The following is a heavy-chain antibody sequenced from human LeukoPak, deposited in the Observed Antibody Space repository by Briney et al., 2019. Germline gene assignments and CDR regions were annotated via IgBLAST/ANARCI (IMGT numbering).Heavy chain of an antibody. CDR1: GYSFTSYG. D-gene: IGHD3-10*01. CDR2: INTNTRNP. CDR3: ARDSDYYGSGSYYY. Sequence: ASVKVSCKASGYSFTSYGFNWVRQAPGQGLEWMGWINTNTRNPTYAQGFTGRFVFSLDTSVSTAYLQISSLKAEDTAVYYCARDSDYYGSGSYYYWGQGTLVTVSS. V-gene: IGHV7-4-1*02. J-gene: IGHJ4*02.